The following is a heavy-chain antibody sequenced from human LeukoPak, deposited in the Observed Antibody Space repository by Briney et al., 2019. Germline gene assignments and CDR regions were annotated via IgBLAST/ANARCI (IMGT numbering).Heavy chain of an antibody. D-gene: IGHD3-22*01. V-gene: IGHV1-18*01. CDR3: ARVERITMIVVVIDAFDI. J-gene: IGHJ3*02. CDR1: GYTFTSYG. CDR2: ISAYNGNA. Sequence: GASVKVSCKASGYTFTSYGISWVRQAPGQGLEGMGWISAYNGNANYAQKLQGRVTMTTDTSTSTAYMELRSLRSDDTAVYYCARVERITMIVVVIDAFDIWGQGTMVTVSS.